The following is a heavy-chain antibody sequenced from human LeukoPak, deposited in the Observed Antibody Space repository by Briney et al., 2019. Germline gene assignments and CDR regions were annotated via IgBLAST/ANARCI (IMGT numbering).Heavy chain of an antibody. CDR1: GVSFSGYY. Sequence: SETLSLTCAVYGVSFSGYYWSWIRQPPGKGLEWIGEINHSGSTNYNPSLKSRVTISVDTSKNQFSLKLSSVTAADTAVYYCARGQRIAVAWGQGTMVTVSS. CDR3: ARGQRIAVA. J-gene: IGHJ3*01. CDR2: INHSGST. D-gene: IGHD6-19*01. V-gene: IGHV4-34*01.